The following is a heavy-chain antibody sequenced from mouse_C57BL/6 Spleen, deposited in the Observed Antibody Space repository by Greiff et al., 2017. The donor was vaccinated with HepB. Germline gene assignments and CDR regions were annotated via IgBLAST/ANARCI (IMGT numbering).Heavy chain of an antibody. Sequence: DVKLVESGGDLVKPGGSLKLSCAASGFTFSSYGMSWVRQTPDKRLEWVATISSGGSYTYYPDSVKGRFTISRDNAKNTLYLQMSSLKSEDTAMYYCARQGYYYGSSYYWYFDVWGTGTTVTVSS. CDR3: ARQGYYYGSSYYWYFDV. CDR1: GFTFSSYG. CDR2: ISSGGSYT. D-gene: IGHD1-1*01. J-gene: IGHJ1*03. V-gene: IGHV5-6*02.